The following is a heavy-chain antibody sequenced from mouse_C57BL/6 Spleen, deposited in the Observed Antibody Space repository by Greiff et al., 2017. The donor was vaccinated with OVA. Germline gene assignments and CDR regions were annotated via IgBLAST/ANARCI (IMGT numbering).Heavy chain of an antibody. CDR3: ARNGGLPPYWYFDV. V-gene: IGHV2-9-1*01. CDR1: GFSLTSYA. CDR2: IWTGGGT. D-gene: IGHD5-5*01. J-gene: IGHJ1*03. Sequence: QVQLQQSGPGLVAPSQSLSITCTVSGFSLTSYAISWVRQPPGKGLEWLGVIWTGGGTNYNSALKSRLSISKDNSKSQVFLKMNSLQTDDTARYYCARNGGLPPYWYFDVWGTGTTVTVSS.